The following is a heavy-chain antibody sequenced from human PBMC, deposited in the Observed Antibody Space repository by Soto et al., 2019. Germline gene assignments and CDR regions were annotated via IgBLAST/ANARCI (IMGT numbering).Heavy chain of an antibody. D-gene: IGHD3-3*02. J-gene: IGHJ5*02. CDR3: ARDFNSIFDDFADMRWNFDP. CDR2: VYTTGST. V-gene: IGHV4-4*07. Sequence: QVQLQESGPGLVRPSETLSLTCTVTGGSINTYYWSWIRQSAGKGLEWIGRVYTTGSTNYNPSLKSRVTISVDTSRNQFSLSLRSVTAADTAVYYCARDFNSIFDDFADMRWNFDPWGQGTLVTVSS. CDR1: GGSINTYY.